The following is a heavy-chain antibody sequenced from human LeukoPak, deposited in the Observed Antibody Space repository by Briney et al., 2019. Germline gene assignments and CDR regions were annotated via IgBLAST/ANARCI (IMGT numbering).Heavy chain of an antibody. J-gene: IGHJ4*02. CDR2: IYHSGST. CDR3: AREDYDSSGFDY. V-gene: IGHV4-30-2*01. CDR1: GGSISSGGYS. D-gene: IGHD3-22*01. Sequence: SETLSLTCAVSGGSISSGGYSWSWIRQPPGKGLEWIGYIYHSGSTYYNPSLKSRATISVDRSKNQFSLKLSSVTAADTAVYYCAREDYDSSGFDYWGQGTLVTVSS.